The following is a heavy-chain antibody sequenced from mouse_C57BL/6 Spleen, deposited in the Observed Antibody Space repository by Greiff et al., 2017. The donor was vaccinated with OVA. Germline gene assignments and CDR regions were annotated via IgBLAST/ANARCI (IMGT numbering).Heavy chain of an antibody. V-gene: IGHV5-6*01. CDR1: GFTFSSYG. CDR3: ARQADYDGIDY. D-gene: IGHD2-4*01. Sequence: EVKLMESGGDLVKPGGSLKLSCAASGFTFSSYGMSWVRQTPDKRLEWVATISSGGSYTYYPDSVKGRFTISRDNAKNTLYLQMSSLKSEDTAMYYCARQADYDGIDYWGQGTTLTVSS. CDR2: ISSGGSYT. J-gene: IGHJ2*01.